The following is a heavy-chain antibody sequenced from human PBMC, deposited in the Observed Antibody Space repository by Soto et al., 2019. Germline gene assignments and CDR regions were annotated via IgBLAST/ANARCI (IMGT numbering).Heavy chain of an antibody. CDR1: GHSLSSGGYY. Sequence: SETLSLTCTVSGHSLSSGGYYWSWIRQHPGKGLEWVGYIYFTGSTLYNPSLKSRLAMSLDTSKNQFSLRLTSVTAADTAVYFCARDWGSSGWPNWGQGTLVPVSS. CDR2: IYFTGST. D-gene: IGHD6-19*01. V-gene: IGHV4-31*03. CDR3: ARDWGSSGWPN. J-gene: IGHJ4*02.